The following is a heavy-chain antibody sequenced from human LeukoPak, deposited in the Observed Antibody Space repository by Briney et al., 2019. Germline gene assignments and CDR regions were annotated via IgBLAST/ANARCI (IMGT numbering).Heavy chain of an antibody. J-gene: IGHJ4*02. D-gene: IGHD1-14*01. CDR3: ARATTTGDYFDY. CDR2: VSSSSSYT. CDR1: GFTFSDYY. V-gene: IGHV3-11*05. Sequence: PGASLRLSCAASGFTFSDYYMSWIRQAPGKGLEWVSYVSSSSSYTNYADSVKGRFTISRDNAKNSLYLQMNSLRAEDTAVYYCARATTTGDYFDYWGQGTLVTVSS.